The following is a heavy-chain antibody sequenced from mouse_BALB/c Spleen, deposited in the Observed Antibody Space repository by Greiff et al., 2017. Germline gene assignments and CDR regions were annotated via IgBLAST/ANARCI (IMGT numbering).Heavy chain of an antibody. CDR2: ISSGGST. Sequence: EVKVVESGGGLVKPGGSLKLSCAASGFTFSSYAMSWVRQTPEKRLEWVASISSGGSTYYPDSVKGRFTISRDNARNILYLQMSSLRSEDTAMYYCARLGGADYWGQGTTLTVSS. J-gene: IGHJ2*01. CDR3: ARLGGADY. D-gene: IGHD1-1*02. V-gene: IGHV5-6-5*01. CDR1: GFTFSSYA.